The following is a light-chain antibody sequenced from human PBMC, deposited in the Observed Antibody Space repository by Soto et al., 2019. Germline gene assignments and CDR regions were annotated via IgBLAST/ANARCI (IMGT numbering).Light chain of an antibody. CDR2: GAS. V-gene: IGKV3-20*01. J-gene: IGKJ5*01. CDR1: QSVSSTY. Sequence: EIVWTPSPGTLSLSPGERATLSCRASQSVSSTYLAWYQQKPGQAPRLLIYGASSRATGIPDRFSGGGSGTDFTLTISRLEPEDFAVYYCQQYGSFSITFGQGTRLEIK. CDR3: QQYGSFSIT.